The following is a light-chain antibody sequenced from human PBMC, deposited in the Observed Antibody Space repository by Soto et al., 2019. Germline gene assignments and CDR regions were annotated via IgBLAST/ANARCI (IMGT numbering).Light chain of an antibody. Sequence: DIQMTQSPSSLSASVGDRVTITCRASQSLGTYLNWYQQKPGKAPKLLIFAASSLQSGVPSRFSGSRSGPDFTLTISSLQPEDFATYYCQQSYSSPPTFGQGTKVDI. J-gene: IGKJ1*01. CDR3: QQSYSSPPT. CDR2: AAS. CDR1: QSLGTY. V-gene: IGKV1-39*01.